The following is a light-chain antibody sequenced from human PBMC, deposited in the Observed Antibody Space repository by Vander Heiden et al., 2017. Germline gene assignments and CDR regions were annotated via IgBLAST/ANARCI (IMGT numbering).Light chain of an antibody. CDR1: QSMHSY. V-gene: IGKV1-39*01. Sequence: DIQLTQTPSSLSASVGDRVTITCRASQSMHSYLKWYQQRPGEAPKLLIYAASSLEGGVPSRFSGSASGTDFTLNISSLQPEDFATYYCQQSYSTPLTFGGGTKVEIK. CDR3: QQSYSTPLT. CDR2: AAS. J-gene: IGKJ4*01.